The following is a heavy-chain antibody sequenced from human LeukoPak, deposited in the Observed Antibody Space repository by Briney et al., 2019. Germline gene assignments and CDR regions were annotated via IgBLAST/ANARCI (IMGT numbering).Heavy chain of an antibody. J-gene: IGHJ4*02. V-gene: IGHV3-30-3*01. CDR3: ASMTTVLN. CDR1: GFTFSSYD. Sequence: GGSLRLSCAASGFTFSSYDMHWVRQAPGKGLEWVAVISYDGSNKYYADSVKGRFTISRDNSKNTLYLQMNSLRAEDTAVYYCASMTTVLNWGQGTLVTVSS. CDR2: ISYDGSNK. D-gene: IGHD4-17*01.